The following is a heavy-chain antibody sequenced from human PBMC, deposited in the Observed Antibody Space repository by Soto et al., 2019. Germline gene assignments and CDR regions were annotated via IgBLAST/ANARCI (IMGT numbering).Heavy chain of an antibody. Sequence: QVQLQESGPGLVKPSETLSLTCTVSGGSVSSGSYYWSWLRQPPGKGLEWIGYIYYSGSTNYNPYLKSRVTISVDTSKNQFSLKLSSVSAADTAVYYCARVRSALYGVTSHWGQGTLVTVSS. CDR3: ARVRSALYGVTSH. J-gene: IGHJ4*02. V-gene: IGHV4-61*01. CDR1: GGSVSSGSYY. D-gene: IGHD4-17*01. CDR2: IYYSGST.